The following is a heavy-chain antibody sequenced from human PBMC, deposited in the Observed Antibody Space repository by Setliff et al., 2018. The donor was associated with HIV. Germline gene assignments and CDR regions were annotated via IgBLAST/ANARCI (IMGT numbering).Heavy chain of an antibody. Sequence: SETLSLTCTVSGSSISSNYYWAWIRQAPGKGLEWIGCIDASANTYYIPSLKSRATISIDTSKNQLSLKLRSVTAADTAVYYCARIGSGWSVGWFDPWGQGTLVTVSA. D-gene: IGHD6-13*01. J-gene: IGHJ5*02. CDR3: ARIGSGWSVGWFDP. V-gene: IGHV4-38-2*02. CDR2: IDASANT. CDR1: GSSISSNYY.